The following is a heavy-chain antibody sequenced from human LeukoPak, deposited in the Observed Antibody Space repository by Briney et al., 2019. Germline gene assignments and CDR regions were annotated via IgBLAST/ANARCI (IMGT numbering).Heavy chain of an antibody. Sequence: GGSLRLSCEVSGFPVRSRYMTWVRQPPGKGLECVAVIYSGGTTYHIDSVKGRFTISRDISKSTMYLEMNNLRVEDTAIYYCASLEGGPSDGRWGQGTLVTVFS. CDR1: GFPVRSRY. CDR3: ASLEGGPSDGR. J-gene: IGHJ4*02. CDR2: IYSGGTT. V-gene: IGHV3-53*01. D-gene: IGHD3-3*01.